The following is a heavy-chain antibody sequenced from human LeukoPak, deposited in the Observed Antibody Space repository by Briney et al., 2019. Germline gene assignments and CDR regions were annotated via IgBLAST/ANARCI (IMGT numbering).Heavy chain of an antibody. D-gene: IGHD3-3*01. CDR3: AREPPYYDFWSGYDHYGMDV. Sequence: PSETLSLTCTVSGGSISSGGYYWSWIRQHPGKGLEWIGYIYYSGCTYYNPSLKSRVTISVDTSKNQFSLKLSSVTAADTAVYYCAREPPYYDFWSGYDHYGMDVWGQGTTVTVSS. J-gene: IGHJ6*02. CDR1: GGSISSGGYY. V-gene: IGHV4-31*03. CDR2: IYYSGCT.